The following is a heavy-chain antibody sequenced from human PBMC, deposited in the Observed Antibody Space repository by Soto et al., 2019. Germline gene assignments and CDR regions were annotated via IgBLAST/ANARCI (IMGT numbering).Heavy chain of an antibody. J-gene: IGHJ4*02. CDR3: ARGGDGYNFVPVY. CDR2: IIPKLGSA. V-gene: IGHV1-69*01. D-gene: IGHD2-21*01. CDR1: GGGNLRDYR. Sequence: QVQLVQSGAEVNEPGSSVKVSCKASGGGNLRDYRTTWVRRAPGQGLEWMGGIIPKLGSANYALNFQGRVTITADESTNTGYMALRSLRSDDMDVYYCARGGDGYNFVPVYWCQGPPVTVAS.